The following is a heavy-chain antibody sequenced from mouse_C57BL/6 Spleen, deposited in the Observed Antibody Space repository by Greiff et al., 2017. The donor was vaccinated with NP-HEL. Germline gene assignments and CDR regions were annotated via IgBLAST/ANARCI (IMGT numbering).Heavy chain of an antibody. Sequence: EVQRVESGGGLVKPGGSLKLSCAASGFTFSSYAMSWVRQTPEKRLEWVATISDGGSYTYYPDNVKGRFTISRDNAKNNLYLQMSHLKSEDTAMYYCAREDLGAAQAFYAMDYWGQGTSVTVSS. V-gene: IGHV5-4*01. CDR2: ISDGGSYT. D-gene: IGHD3-2*02. CDR1: GFTFSSYA. CDR3: AREDLGAAQAFYAMDY. J-gene: IGHJ4*01.